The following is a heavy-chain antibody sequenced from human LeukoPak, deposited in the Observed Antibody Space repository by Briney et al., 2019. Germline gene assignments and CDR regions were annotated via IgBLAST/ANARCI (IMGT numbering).Heavy chain of an antibody. CDR3: AREESSSSNWFDP. Sequence: GGSLRLSCAASGFTFSDYYMSWIRQAPGKGLEWVSYISSSGSTIYYADSVKGRFTISRDNAKNSLYLQMNSLRAEDTAVYYCAREESSSSNWFDPWGQGTLVTVSS. D-gene: IGHD6-6*01. V-gene: IGHV3-11*01. J-gene: IGHJ5*02. CDR2: ISSSGSTI. CDR1: GFTFSDYY.